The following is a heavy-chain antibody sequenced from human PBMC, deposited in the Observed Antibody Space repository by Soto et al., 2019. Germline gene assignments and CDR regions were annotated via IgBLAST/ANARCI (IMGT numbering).Heavy chain of an antibody. CDR2: IWYDGSNK. Sequence: GSLTLSGAAPGLNFSSSGRHWVRQAPDKGLEWVAVIWYDGSNKYYADSVKGRFTISRDNSKNTLYLQMNSLRAEDTAVYYCARDGYSITIFVVVIIPSTSYYSGLDVWGQGTTVPVSS. CDR1: GLNFSSSG. CDR3: ARDGYSITIFVVVIIPSTSYYSGLDV. D-gene: IGHD3-3*01. J-gene: IGHJ6*02. V-gene: IGHV3-33*01.